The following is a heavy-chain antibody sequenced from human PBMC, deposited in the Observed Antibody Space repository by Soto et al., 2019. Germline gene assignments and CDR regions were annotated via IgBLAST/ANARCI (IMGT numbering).Heavy chain of an antibody. CDR2: IYHSGST. D-gene: IGHD6-19*01. J-gene: IGHJ6*02. V-gene: IGHV4-4*02. CDR3: AREGYSSGWYRDYYYYYGMDV. CDR1: GGSISSSNW. Sequence: PSETLSLTCAVSGGSISSSNWWSWVRQPPGKGLEWLGEIYHSGSTNYNPSLKSRVTISVDKSKNQFCLKLSSVTAADTAVYYCAREGYSSGWYRDYYYYYGMDVWGQGTTVTVSS.